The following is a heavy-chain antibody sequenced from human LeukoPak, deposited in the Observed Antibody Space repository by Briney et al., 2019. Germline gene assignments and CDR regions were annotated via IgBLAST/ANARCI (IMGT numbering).Heavy chain of an antibody. V-gene: IGHV3-23*01. Sequence: PGGSLRLSCAASEFTFSTYAMNWVRQAPGKRLEWVSAISGSGGSTYYADSVKGRFTISRDNSKNTLYLQMNSLRAEDTAVYYCAKVAGYSYVGVYYFDYWGQGTLVTVSS. CDR2: ISGSGGST. CDR3: AKVAGYSYVGVYYFDY. D-gene: IGHD5-18*01. J-gene: IGHJ4*02. CDR1: EFTFSTYA.